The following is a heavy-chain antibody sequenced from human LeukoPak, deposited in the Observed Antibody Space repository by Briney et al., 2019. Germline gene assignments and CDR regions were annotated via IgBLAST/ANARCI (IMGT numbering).Heavy chain of an antibody. CDR1: GYTFTSYG. V-gene: IGHV1-18*01. CDR3: ARDGSSGWYSDGMDV. Sequence: ASVKVSCKASGYTFTSYGIGWVRQAPGQGLEWMGWISAYNGNTNYAQKLQGRVTMTTDTSTSTAYMELRSLRSDDTAVYYCARDGSSGWYSDGMDVWGQGTTVTVSS. CDR2: ISAYNGNT. J-gene: IGHJ6*02. D-gene: IGHD6-19*01.